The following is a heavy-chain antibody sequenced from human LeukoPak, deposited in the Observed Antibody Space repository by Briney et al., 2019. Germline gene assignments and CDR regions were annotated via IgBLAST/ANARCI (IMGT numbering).Heavy chain of an antibody. V-gene: IGHV5-51*01. CDR3: ARQSIAAAPYLDY. CDR2: IYPGDSDT. CDR1: GYSFTSYW. Sequence: GESLKISCKGSGYSFTSYWIGWVRQMPGKGLEGLGIIYPGDSDTRYSPSFQGQVTISADKSISTAYLQWSSLKASDTAMYYCARQSIAAAPYLDYWGQGTLVTVSS. D-gene: IGHD6-13*01. J-gene: IGHJ4*02.